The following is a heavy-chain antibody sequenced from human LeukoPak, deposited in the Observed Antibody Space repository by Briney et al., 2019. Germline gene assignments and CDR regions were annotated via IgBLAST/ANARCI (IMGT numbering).Heavy chain of an antibody. Sequence: GGSLRLSCAASGFTFSSYGMHWVRQAPGKGLEWVAVISYDGSNKYYADSVKGRFTISRDNSKNTLYLQMNSLRAEDTAVYYCARERGIAAAGMPFDYWGQGTLVTVSS. V-gene: IGHV3-30*19. CDR2: ISYDGSNK. CDR1: GFTFSSYG. J-gene: IGHJ4*02. D-gene: IGHD6-13*01. CDR3: ARERGIAAAGMPFDY.